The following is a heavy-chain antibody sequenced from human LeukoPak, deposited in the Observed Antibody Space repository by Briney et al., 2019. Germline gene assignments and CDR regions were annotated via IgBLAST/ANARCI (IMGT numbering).Heavy chain of an antibody. V-gene: IGHV1-18*01. J-gene: IGHJ5*02. CDR2: ISAYNGNT. CDR1: GYTFTSDG. CDR3: AREIAAAEGSNWFDP. Sequence: ASVKVSCKXSGYTFTSDGISWVRQAPGQGLEWMGWISAYNGNTNYAQKLQGRVTMTTDTSTSTAYMELRSLRSDDTAVYYCAREIAAAEGSNWFDPWGQGTLVTVSS. D-gene: IGHD6-13*01.